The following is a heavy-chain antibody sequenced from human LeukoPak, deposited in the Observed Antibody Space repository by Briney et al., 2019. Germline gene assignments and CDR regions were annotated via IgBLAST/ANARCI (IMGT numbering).Heavy chain of an antibody. Sequence: PGGSLRLSCAASGFTFSDYYMSWIRQAPGKGLEGGSYISSGGSTIHYADSVKGRFAIPRDNARNSLYLQMNSVRAEDTAVYYCARAGARYYYYGMDVWGQGTTVTVS. CDR1: GFTFSDYY. CDR2: ISSGGSTI. D-gene: IGHD3-10*01. V-gene: IGHV3-11*01. J-gene: IGHJ6*02. CDR3: ARAGARYYYYGMDV.